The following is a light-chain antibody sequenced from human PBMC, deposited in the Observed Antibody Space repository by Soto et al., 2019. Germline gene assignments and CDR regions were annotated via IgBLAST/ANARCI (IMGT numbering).Light chain of an antibody. Sequence: QSVLTQPASVSGSPGQSITISCTGTSSDVGAYNLVSWYQQHPGKAPKLMIYEVINRPSGVSNRFSASKSGNTASLTVSGLQAEDEANYYCSSFTSSSTWVFGGGTKVTVL. J-gene: IGLJ3*02. CDR2: EVI. CDR1: SSDVGAYNL. CDR3: SSFTSSSTWV. V-gene: IGLV2-14*01.